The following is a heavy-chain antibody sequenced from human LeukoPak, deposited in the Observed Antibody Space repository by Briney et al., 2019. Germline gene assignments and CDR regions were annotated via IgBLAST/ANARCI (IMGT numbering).Heavy chain of an antibody. Sequence: GRSLRLSRTASGFTFSNYWMGWVRQAPRNGQEWVANIKEDGTTIYYVDSVEGRFTISRDNAKNSLYLQMNSVRDEDTAVYYCARVVDYGWFDPWGQGTLVAVSS. CDR2: IKEDGTTI. J-gene: IGHJ5*02. D-gene: IGHD3-16*01. CDR1: GFTFSNYW. V-gene: IGHV3-7*01. CDR3: ARVVDYGWFDP.